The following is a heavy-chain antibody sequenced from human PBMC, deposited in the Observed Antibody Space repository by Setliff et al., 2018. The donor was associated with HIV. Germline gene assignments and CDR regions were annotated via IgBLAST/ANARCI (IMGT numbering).Heavy chain of an antibody. CDR1: GFTFSSYA. Sequence: GGSLRLSCAASGFTFSSYAMSWVRQGPGKGLEWVSFIYSGGSSTYYADSVKGRFSISRENSKNTLYLQMNSLRAEDTAVYYCAKSKTKYSSSWGQGTLVTVSS. CDR3: AKSKTKYSSS. CDR2: IYSGGSST. J-gene: IGHJ1*01. D-gene: IGHD6-13*01. V-gene: IGHV3-23*03.